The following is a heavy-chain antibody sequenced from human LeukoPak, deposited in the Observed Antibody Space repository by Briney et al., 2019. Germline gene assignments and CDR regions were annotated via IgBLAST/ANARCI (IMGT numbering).Heavy chain of an antibody. J-gene: IGHJ4*02. V-gene: IGHV4-59*08. D-gene: IGHD6-13*01. CDR2: IHYSGST. CDR1: GGSISSYY. Sequence: SETLSLTCTVSGGSISSYYWSWIRQPPGKGLEWIGYIHYSGSTNYNPSLKSRVTISVDTSKNQFSLKLSSVTAADTAVYYCARHRQGGIYTSSWYGFDYWGQGTLVTVSS. CDR3: ARHRQGGIYTSSWYGFDY.